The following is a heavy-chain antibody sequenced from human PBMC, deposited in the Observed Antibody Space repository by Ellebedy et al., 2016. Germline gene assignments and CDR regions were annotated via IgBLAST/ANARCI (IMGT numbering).Heavy chain of an antibody. D-gene: IGHD6-13*01. Sequence: ASVKVSXXASGYTFTSYGISWVRQAPGQGLEWMGWINVYNGNTYYAQKFQGRVTITRDTSASTAYMELSSLRSEDTAVYYCARIRAAAGLIYYYYGMDVWGQGTTVTVSS. J-gene: IGHJ6*02. V-gene: IGHV1-18*01. CDR2: INVYNGNT. CDR1: GYTFTSYG. CDR3: ARIRAAAGLIYYYYGMDV.